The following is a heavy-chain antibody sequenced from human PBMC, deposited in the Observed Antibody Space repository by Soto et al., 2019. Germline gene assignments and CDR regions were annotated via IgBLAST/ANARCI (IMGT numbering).Heavy chain of an antibody. CDR2: ISRSSSTI. D-gene: IGHD6-6*01. V-gene: IGHV3-48*02. J-gene: IGHJ6*02. CDR3: ARPEYSSSSYGMDV. CDR1: GFTFSSYS. Sequence: GGSLRLSCAASGFTFSSYSMNWVRQAPGKGLEWVSYISRSSSTIYYADSVKGRFTISRDNAKNSPYLQMNSLRDEDTAVYYCARPEYSSSSYGMDVWGQGTTVTVSS.